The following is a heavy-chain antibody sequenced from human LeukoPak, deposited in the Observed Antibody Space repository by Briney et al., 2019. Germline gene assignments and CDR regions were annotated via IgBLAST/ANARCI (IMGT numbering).Heavy chain of an antibody. CDR1: GGSFSGYY. V-gene: IGHV4-34*01. CDR3: ARGQFWSGYSI. CDR2: INHRRST. Sequence: PSETLSLTCAVYGGSFSGYYWSWIRQPPGKGLEWIGEINHRRSTNYNPSLKSRVTMSVDTSKNQFSLNLSSVTAADTAVYYCARGQFWSGYSIWGQGTLDTVSP. J-gene: IGHJ4*02. D-gene: IGHD3-3*02.